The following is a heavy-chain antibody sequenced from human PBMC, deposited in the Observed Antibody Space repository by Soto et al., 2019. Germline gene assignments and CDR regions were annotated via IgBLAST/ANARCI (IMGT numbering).Heavy chain of an antibody. Sequence: QVQLVQSGAEVKKPGSSVKVSCTASGGTFSSYAISWVRQAPGQGLEWMGGIIPIFATANYAQKFQGRVTITADKSTITVYMELSSLRSEDTAVYYCARDYGCNSNHYYGMDVWGQGTTVTVSS. CDR3: ARDYGCNSNHYYGMDV. CDR1: GGTFSSYA. D-gene: IGHD4-17*01. V-gene: IGHV1-69*06. CDR2: IIPIFATA. J-gene: IGHJ6*02.